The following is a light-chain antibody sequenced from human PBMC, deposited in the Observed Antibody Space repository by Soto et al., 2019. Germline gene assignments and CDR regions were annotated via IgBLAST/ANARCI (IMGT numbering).Light chain of an antibody. J-gene: IGKJ1*01. CDR3: QQYYRPWT. CDR1: QSVLYSSNNKNY. CDR2: WAS. Sequence: DIVMTQSPDYLAVSLGERATINCKSCQSVLYSSNNKNYLAWYQQKPGQPPKLLIYWASTRESGVPDRFSGSGSGTDFTLPISSLQAEDVAVYYCQQYYRPWTFGQGTKVEIK. V-gene: IGKV4-1*01.